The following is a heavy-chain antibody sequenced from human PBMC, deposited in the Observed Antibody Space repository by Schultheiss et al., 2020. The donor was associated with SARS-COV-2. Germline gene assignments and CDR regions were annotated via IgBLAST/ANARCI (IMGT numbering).Heavy chain of an antibody. CDR1: GFTFSDYY. CDR2: ISSSGSTI. D-gene: IGHD2-21*01. J-gene: IGHJ4*02. V-gene: IGHV3-11*01. CDR3: AKDIYCGGDCYSPFDY. Sequence: GGSLRLSCAASGFTFSDYYMSWIRQAPGKGLEWVSYISSSGSTIYYADSVKGRFTISRDNAKNSLYLQMNSLRAEDTAVYYCAKDIYCGGDCYSPFDYWGQGTLVTVSS.